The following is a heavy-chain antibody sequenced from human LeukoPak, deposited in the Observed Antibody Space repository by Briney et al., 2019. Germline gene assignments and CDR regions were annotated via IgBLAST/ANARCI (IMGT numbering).Heavy chain of an antibody. D-gene: IGHD3-22*01. J-gene: IGHJ4*02. Sequence: GGSLRLSCAASGFTFSTCAMSWVRQAPGEGLEWVSAISDGGTRTYYADAVRGRFTISRDNTKNTLYLQMDSLRAEDTAVYYCAGGYYDSFGGYWGQGTLATVSS. V-gene: IGHV3-23*01. CDR3: AGGYYDSFGGY. CDR1: GFTFSTCA. CDR2: ISDGGTRT.